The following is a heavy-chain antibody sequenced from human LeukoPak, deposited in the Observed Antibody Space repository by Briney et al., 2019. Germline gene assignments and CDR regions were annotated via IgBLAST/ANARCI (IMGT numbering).Heavy chain of an antibody. V-gene: IGHV1-8*01. CDR2: MNPNSSTR. CDR1: GYTFISFP. J-gene: IGHJ4*02. Sequence: ASVKVSCKASGYTFISFPLSWVRQAPGQEPGWVGWMNPNSSTRGYAKKFQGRVSMTRDTSVSTAYMELRFLKSEDTAVYYCARGKVLFDYWGQGTLVAVSS. CDR3: ARGKVLFDY.